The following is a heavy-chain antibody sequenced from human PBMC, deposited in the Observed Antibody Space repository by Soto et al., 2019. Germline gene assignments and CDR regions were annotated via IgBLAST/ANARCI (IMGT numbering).Heavy chain of an antibody. CDR3: ARDGNSGYDYAFNI. CDR1: GGSFSHYT. CDR2: IIPILGVA. D-gene: IGHD5-12*01. Sequence: VQLVQSGAEVKKPGSSLKVSCKASGGSFSHYTITWVRQAPGQGLEWMGRIIPILGVAHYAQSFQGRVTITADQSTYTVYMEVTSLRSEDTAVYYCARDGNSGYDYAFNIWGQGTMVTVSS. V-gene: IGHV1-69*08. J-gene: IGHJ3*02.